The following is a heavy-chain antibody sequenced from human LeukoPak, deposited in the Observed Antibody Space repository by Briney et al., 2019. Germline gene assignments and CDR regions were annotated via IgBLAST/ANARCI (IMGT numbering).Heavy chain of an antibody. Sequence: ASVKVSCKASGYTFTSYGISWVRQAPGQGLEWMGWISAYNGNTNYAQKLQGRVTMTTDTSTSTAYMELSRLRSDDTAVYYCARSYYGSGSYYSNRINWFDPWGQGTLVTVSS. D-gene: IGHD3-10*01. CDR1: GYTFTSYG. CDR3: ARSYYGSGSYYSNRINWFDP. J-gene: IGHJ5*02. CDR2: ISAYNGNT. V-gene: IGHV1-18*01.